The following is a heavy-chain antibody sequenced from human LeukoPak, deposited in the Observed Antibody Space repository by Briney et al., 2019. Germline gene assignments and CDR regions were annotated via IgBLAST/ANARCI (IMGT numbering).Heavy chain of an antibody. J-gene: IGHJ6*02. CDR3: ARVGRGSYSPYGMDV. CDR1: GGSISSGGYY. CDR2: IYYSGST. Sequence: SETLSLTCTVSGGSISSGGYYWSWIRQHPGKGLEWIGYIYYSGSTYYNPSLKSRVTISVDTSKNQFSLKLSSVTAADTAVYYCARVGRGSYSPYGMDVWGQGTTVTVSS. D-gene: IGHD1-26*01. V-gene: IGHV4-31*03.